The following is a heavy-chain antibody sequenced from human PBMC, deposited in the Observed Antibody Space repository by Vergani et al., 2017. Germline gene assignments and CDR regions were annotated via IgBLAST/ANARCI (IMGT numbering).Heavy chain of an antibody. V-gene: IGHV4-61*02. Sequence: QVQLQESGPGLVKPSQTLSLTCTVSGGSISSGSYYWSWIRQPAGKGLEWIGRIYTSGSTNYNPSLKSRVTISVDTSKNQFSLKLSSVTAADTAVYYCAREYDVWSGYYPIDYWGQGTLVTVSS. CDR2: IYTSGST. CDR1: GGSISSGSYY. D-gene: IGHD3-3*01. J-gene: IGHJ4*02. CDR3: AREYDVWSGYYPIDY.